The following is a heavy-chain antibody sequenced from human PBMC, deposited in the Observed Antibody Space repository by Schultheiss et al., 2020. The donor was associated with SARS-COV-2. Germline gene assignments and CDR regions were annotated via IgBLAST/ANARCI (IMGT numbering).Heavy chain of an antibody. CDR2: ISWNSGSI. D-gene: IGHD3-22*01. J-gene: IGHJ4*02. CDR3: TKDYDSSGYYVDY. Sequence: GGSLRLSCAASGFTFSSYGMHWVRQTPGKGLEWVSGISWNSGSIGYADSVKGRFTISRDNAKNSLYLQMNSLRAEDTAVYYCTKDYDSSGYYVDYWGQGTLVTVSS. CDR1: GFTFSSYG. V-gene: IGHV3-9*01.